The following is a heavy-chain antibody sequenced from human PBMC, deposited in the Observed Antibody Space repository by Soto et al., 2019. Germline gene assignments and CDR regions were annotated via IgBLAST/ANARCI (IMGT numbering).Heavy chain of an antibody. CDR2: IIPIFGTA. Sequence: GASVKVSCKASGGTFSSYAINWVRQAPGQGLEWMGGIIPIFGTANYAQKFQGRATITADESTSTAYMELSSLRSEDTAVYYCARPVEMATISRSYLFYWGQGTLVTVSS. D-gene: IGHD5-12*01. J-gene: IGHJ4*02. CDR1: GGTFSSYA. CDR3: ARPVEMATISRSYLFY. V-gene: IGHV1-69*13.